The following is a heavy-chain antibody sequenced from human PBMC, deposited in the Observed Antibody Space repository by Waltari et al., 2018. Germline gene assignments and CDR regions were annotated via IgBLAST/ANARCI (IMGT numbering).Heavy chain of an antibody. Sequence: QVQLVQSGAEVKKTGASVKVSCKVSGYTLIEFSMHWVRLAPGKGLEWMGGCDPGDGETIYAQMFQGRVTMTLDTSTNTAYMELTSLRSEDTAVYCCATEVGMSASGQLDYWGQGTLVTVAS. J-gene: IGHJ4*02. CDR3: ATEVGMSASGQLDY. CDR2: CDPGDGET. D-gene: IGHD1-26*01. CDR1: GYTLIEFS. V-gene: IGHV1-24*01.